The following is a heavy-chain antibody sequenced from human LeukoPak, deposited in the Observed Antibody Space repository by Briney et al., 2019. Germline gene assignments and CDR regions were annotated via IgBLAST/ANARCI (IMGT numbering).Heavy chain of an antibody. V-gene: IGHV3-48*03. J-gene: IGHJ3*02. CDR3: ARRRGSYFRDAFDI. D-gene: IGHD1-26*01. CDR2: ISSSGSTI. CDR1: GFTFSSSE. Sequence: GGSLRLSCDASGFTFSSSEMHWVRQAPGKGLEWLSYISSSGSTIYYVDSVKGRFTISRDNAKNSLYLQMNSLRTEDTAVYYCARRRGSYFRDAFDIWGQGTMVTVSS.